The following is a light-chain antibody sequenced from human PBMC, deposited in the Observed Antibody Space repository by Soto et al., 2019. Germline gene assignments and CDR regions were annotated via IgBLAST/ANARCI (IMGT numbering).Light chain of an antibody. CDR1: QSLNNW. Sequence: DIQMTQSPSTLSASIGDRVTITCRASQSLNNWLAWFQQKPGKAPKLLIAMASYLESGVPSRFSGSGYGTDFTLTITSLQPDDFATYYCQQYNTFPRTFGQGTKVEIK. CDR2: MAS. V-gene: IGKV1-5*03. CDR3: QQYNTFPRT. J-gene: IGKJ1*01.